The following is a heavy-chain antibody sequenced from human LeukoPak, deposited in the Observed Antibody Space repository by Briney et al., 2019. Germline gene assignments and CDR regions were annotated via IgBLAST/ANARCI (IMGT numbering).Heavy chain of an antibody. Sequence: SETLSLTCTVSGGSISGYYWSWIRQPPGKGLEWIGYIYYSGSTNYNPSLKSRVTISVDTSKNQFSLKLSSVTAADTAVYYCARVPLNYYGSGSYYDWYFDLWGRGTLVTVSS. D-gene: IGHD3-10*01. CDR2: IYYSGST. CDR1: GGSISGYY. CDR3: ARVPLNYYGSGSYYDWYFDL. J-gene: IGHJ2*01. V-gene: IGHV4-59*01.